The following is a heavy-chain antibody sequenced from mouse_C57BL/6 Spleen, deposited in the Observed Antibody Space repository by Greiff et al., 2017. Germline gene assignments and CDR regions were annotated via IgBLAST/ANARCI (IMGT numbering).Heavy chain of an antibody. CDR1: GFTFSSYA. J-gene: IGHJ2*01. V-gene: IGHV5-9-1*02. CDR2: IRRGGDYI. Sequence: EVKVVESGEGLVKPGGSLKLSCAASGFTFSSYAMSWVRQTPEKRLEWVAYIRRGGDYIYYADTVKGRFTISRDNARNTLYLQMSSLKSEDTAMYYCTRGGDYFDYWGQGTTLTVSS. CDR3: TRGGDYFDY.